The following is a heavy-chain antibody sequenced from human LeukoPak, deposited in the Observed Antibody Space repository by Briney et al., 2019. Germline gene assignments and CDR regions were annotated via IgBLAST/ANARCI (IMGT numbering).Heavy chain of an antibody. D-gene: IGHD5-12*01. V-gene: IGHV4-31*03. CDR3: ARDRRGYSGYPRAAFDI. Sequence: SETLSLTCTVSGGSISSGGYYWSWIRQHPGKGLEWIGYIYYSGSTYYNPSLKSRVTISVDTSKNQFSLKLSSVTAADTAVYYCARDRRGYSGYPRAAFDIWGQGTMVTVSS. CDR1: GGSISSGGYY. J-gene: IGHJ3*02. CDR2: IYYSGST.